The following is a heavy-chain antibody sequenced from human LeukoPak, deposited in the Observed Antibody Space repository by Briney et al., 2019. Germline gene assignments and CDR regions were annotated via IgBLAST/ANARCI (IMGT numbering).Heavy chain of an antibody. CDR3: AGSSWSLYYYYMDV. Sequence: SETLSLTCTVSGYSISSGYYWGWIRQPPGKGLEWIGSIYHSGSTYYNPSLKSRVTISIDTSKNQFSLKLSSVTAADTAVYYCAGSSWSLYYYYMDVWGKGTTVTVSS. D-gene: IGHD6-13*01. J-gene: IGHJ6*03. CDR1: GYSISSGYY. CDR2: IYHSGST. V-gene: IGHV4-38-2*02.